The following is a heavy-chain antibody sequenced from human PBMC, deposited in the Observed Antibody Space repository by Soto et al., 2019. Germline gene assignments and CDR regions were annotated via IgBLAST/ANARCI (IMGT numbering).Heavy chain of an antibody. D-gene: IGHD3-16*01. Sequence: PSQNLSLTCGASGDSISRFKCWSWLRQPPGKGMEFIGEITQSGSTNYNPSLKSRVTISIDTSKNQFSLKVSSVTAADTAEYYCARGLNYVVYWGQGTLVTVSS. V-gene: IGHV4-4*02. CDR2: ITQSGST. CDR3: ARGLNYVVY. CDR1: GDSISRFKC. J-gene: IGHJ4*02.